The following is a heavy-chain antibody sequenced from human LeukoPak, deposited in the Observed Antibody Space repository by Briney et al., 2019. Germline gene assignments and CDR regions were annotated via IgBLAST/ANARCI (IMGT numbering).Heavy chain of an antibody. CDR3: AKWMDGSGSRYDS. D-gene: IGHD3-10*01. CDR2: LGDTNNWT. Sequence: PGGSLRLSCSASGFTFSNFVMSWVRQTPGKGLVWVSTLGDTNNWTHYADSVKGRFTISRDNSKNTLYLQMNSLRVEDTALYYCAKWMDGSGSRYDSWGQGTLVTVSS. J-gene: IGHJ4*02. V-gene: IGHV3-23*01. CDR1: GFTFSNFV.